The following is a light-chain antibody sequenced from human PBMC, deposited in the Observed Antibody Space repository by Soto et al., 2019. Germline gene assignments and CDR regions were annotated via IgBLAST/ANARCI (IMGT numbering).Light chain of an antibody. J-gene: IGLJ1*01. CDR2: EVS. CDR1: TSDVGAYNY. V-gene: IGLV2-8*01. CDR3: RSYAGSDVFV. Sequence: QGVLTQPPSASGPPGQSFAISCTGTTSDVGAYNYVAWYQQHPGKVPKLMIYEVSKRPSGVPDRFSGSKSGNTASLTVSGLQADDEADYYCRSYAGSDVFVFGTGTKVTVL.